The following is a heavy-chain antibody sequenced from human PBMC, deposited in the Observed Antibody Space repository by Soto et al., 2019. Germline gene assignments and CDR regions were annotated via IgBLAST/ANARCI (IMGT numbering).Heavy chain of an antibody. V-gene: IGHV1-18*01. Sequence: ASVKVSCKASGYTFTSYGISWVRQAPGQGLEWMGWISAYNGNTNYAQKFQGRVTMTTDTSASTAYMELRSLRSEDTAVYYCARNYDYVWGSYRYGMDVWGQGTTVTVSS. CDR3: ARNYDYVWGSYRYGMDV. CDR1: GYTFTSYG. J-gene: IGHJ6*02. D-gene: IGHD3-16*02. CDR2: ISAYNGNT.